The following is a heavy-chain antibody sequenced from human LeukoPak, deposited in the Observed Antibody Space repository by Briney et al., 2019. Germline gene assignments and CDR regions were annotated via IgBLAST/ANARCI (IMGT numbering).Heavy chain of an antibody. CDR2: IWYDGSNK. CDR1: GFTVSTNY. CDR3: ARSGYHSYYYYYYGMDV. V-gene: IGHV3-33*08. D-gene: IGHD3-22*01. Sequence: GGSLRLSCAASGFTVSTNYMSWVRQAPGKGLEWVAVIWYDGSNKYYADSVKGRFTISRDNSKNTLYLQMNSLRAEDTAVYYCARSGYHSYYYYYYGMDVWGQGTTVTVSS. J-gene: IGHJ6*02.